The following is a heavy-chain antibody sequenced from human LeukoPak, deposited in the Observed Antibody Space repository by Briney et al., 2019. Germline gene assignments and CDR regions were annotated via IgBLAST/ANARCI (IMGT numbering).Heavy chain of an antibody. D-gene: IGHD1-26*01. CDR2: MNPNSGNT. J-gene: IGHJ3*02. Sequence: GASVKVSCKASGYTFTSYDINWVRQATGQGLEWMGWMNPNSGNTGYAQKFQGRVTITADTSTDTAYMELSSLRSEDTAVYYCATEGRSGSYYLMAFDIWGQGTMVTVSS. CDR3: ATEGRSGSYYLMAFDI. V-gene: IGHV1-8*01. CDR1: GYTFTSYD.